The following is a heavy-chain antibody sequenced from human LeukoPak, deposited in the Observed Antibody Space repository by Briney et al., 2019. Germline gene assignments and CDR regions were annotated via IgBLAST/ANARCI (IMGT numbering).Heavy chain of an antibody. CDR2: IYTSGST. CDR1: GNSISSGDNY. V-gene: IGHV4-61*02. CDR3: ARASYSYDINGWVPFDY. Sequence: PSEALSLTCTVSGNSISSGDNYWSWIRQPAGKGLEWIGRIYTSGSTNYNPSLKSRVTISGDTSKNQFSLRLSSVTAADTAVYYCARASYSYDINGWVPFDYWGQGTLVTVSS. J-gene: IGHJ4*02. D-gene: IGHD3-22*01.